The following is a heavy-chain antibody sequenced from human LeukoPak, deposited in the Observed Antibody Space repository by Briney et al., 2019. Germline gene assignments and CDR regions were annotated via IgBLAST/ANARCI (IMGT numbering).Heavy chain of an antibody. V-gene: IGHV4-59*01. J-gene: IGHJ3*02. Sequence: SETLSLTCSVSGGSISSYYWSWIRQPPGKGLEWIGYLYYSGSTNSNPSHKSRVTMSVDTSKNQFSLKLRSVTAADTAVYYCARGGSGISNAFDIWGQGTMVTVSS. CDR2: LYYSGST. D-gene: IGHD3-10*01. CDR3: ARGGSGISNAFDI. CDR1: GGSISSYY.